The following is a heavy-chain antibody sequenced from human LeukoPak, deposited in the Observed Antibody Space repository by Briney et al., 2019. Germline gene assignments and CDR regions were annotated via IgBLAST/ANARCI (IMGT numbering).Heavy chain of an antibody. CDR3: AREPYYYDSSGYSGYYFDY. J-gene: IGHJ4*02. CDR2: ISYDGSNK. D-gene: IGHD3-22*01. V-gene: IGHV3-30*04. CDR1: GFTFSSYA. Sequence: GGSLRLSCAASGFTFSSYAMHWVRQAPGKGLEWVAVISYDGSNKYYADSVKGRFTISRDNSKNTLYLQMNSLRAEDTAVYYCAREPYYYDSSGYSGYYFDYWGQGTLVTVSS.